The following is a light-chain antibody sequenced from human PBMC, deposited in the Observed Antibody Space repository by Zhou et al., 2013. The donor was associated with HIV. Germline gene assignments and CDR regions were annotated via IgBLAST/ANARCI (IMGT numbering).Light chain of an antibody. J-gene: IGKJ2*01. V-gene: IGKV2-28*01. CDR3: MQGLQTPPMYT. Sequence: DIVMTQSPLSLPVTPGEPASISCRSSQSLLHSNGYKYLDWYLQKPGQSPQILIYLGSHRASGVPDRFSGSGSGVDFTLKISRMEAEDVGVYYCMQGLQTPPMYTFGQGTKLEI. CDR1: QSLLHSNGYKY. CDR2: LGS.